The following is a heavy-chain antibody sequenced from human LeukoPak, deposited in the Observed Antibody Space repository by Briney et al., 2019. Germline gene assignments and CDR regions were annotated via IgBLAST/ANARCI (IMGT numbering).Heavy chain of an antibody. J-gene: IGHJ4*02. Sequence: GGSLRLSCAASGFNFDDYAMHWVRRAPGKGLEWVSGISWNSGSIGYADSVKGRFTISRDNAKNSLYLQMNSLRAEDTALYYCAKDPGSSSLGYWGQGTLVTVSS. CDR2: ISWNSGSI. CDR3: AKDPGSSSLGY. V-gene: IGHV3-9*01. D-gene: IGHD6-13*01. CDR1: GFNFDDYA.